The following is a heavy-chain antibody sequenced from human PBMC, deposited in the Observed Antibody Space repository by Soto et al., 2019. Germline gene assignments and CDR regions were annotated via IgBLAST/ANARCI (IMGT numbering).Heavy chain of an antibody. D-gene: IGHD4-17*01. J-gene: IGHJ4*02. V-gene: IGHV4-31*03. Sequence: SETLSLTCTVSGGSISSGGYYWSWIRQHPGKGLEWIGYIYYSGSTYYNPSLKSRVTISVDTSKNQFSLKLSSVTAADTAVYYCARAFDTVAYFDYWGQGTLVTVSS. CDR2: IYYSGST. CDR1: GGSISSGGYY. CDR3: ARAFDTVAYFDY.